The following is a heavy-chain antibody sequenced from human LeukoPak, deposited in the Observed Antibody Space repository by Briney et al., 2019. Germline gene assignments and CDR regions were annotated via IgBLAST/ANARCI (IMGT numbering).Heavy chain of an antibody. V-gene: IGHV3-23*01. CDR3: ATGQGYCSSTSCYNWFDP. D-gene: IGHD2-2*01. CDR1: GFLFGSYG. CDR2: VSGSGSST. J-gene: IGHJ5*02. Sequence: GGSLRLSCAASGFLFGSYGMTWVRQAPGKGLEWVSAVSGSGSSTYYADSVKGRFTISRDNSKNTLYLQMNSLRAEDTAVYYCATGQGYCSSTSCYNWFDPWGQGTLVTVSS.